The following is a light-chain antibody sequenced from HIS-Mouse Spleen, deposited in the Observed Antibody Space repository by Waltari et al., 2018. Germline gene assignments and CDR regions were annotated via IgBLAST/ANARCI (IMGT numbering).Light chain of an antibody. J-gene: IGKJ2*01. Sequence: EIVMTQSPATLSVSPGERATLSCRASQSVSSNLAWYQQKPGQAPGLLIYGASIRATGIPARFSGSGSGTEFTLTISILQSEDFAVYYCQQYNNWPYTFGQGTKLEIK. V-gene: IGKV3D-15*03. CDR1: QSVSSN. CDR3: QQYNNWPYT. CDR2: GAS.